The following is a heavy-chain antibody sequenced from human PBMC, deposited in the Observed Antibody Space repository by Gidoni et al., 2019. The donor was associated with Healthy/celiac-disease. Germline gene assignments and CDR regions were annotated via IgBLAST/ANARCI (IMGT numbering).Heavy chain of an antibody. J-gene: IGHJ4*02. CDR3: ARDRGSRFARRAFDY. D-gene: IGHD3-10*01. V-gene: IGHV4-34*01. CDR2: INHSGST. CDR1: GGSFSCYY. Sequence: QVQLQQWGAGLLKPSETLSLTCAVDGGSFSCYYWSWIRQPPGKGLEWIGEINHSGSTNYNPSLKSRVTISVDTSKNQFSLKLSSVTAADTAVYYCARDRGSRFARRAFDYWGQGTLVTVSS.